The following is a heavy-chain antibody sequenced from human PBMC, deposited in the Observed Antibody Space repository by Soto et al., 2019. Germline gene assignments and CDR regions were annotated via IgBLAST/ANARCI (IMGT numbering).Heavy chain of an antibody. Sequence: GGSLRLSCAASGFTFSNYAMSWVRQAPGKGLEWVSAISYGGGTTYYADSVKGRFTISRDNSKNTLYLQMNSLRAEDTAVYYCAKNPGYYYDSTGYHFDYWGQGNLVTVSS. CDR3: AKNPGYYYDSTGYHFDY. V-gene: IGHV3-23*01. CDR2: ISYGGGTT. D-gene: IGHD3-22*01. J-gene: IGHJ4*02. CDR1: GFTFSNYA.